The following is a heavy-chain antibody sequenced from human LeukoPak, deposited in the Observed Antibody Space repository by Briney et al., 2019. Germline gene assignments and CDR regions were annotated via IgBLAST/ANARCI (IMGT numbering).Heavy chain of an antibody. CDR3: ARGSRGGYSSSWYIPIPPADY. D-gene: IGHD6-13*01. CDR2: IDQSEST. CDR1: GGSFSGYY. Sequence: SETLSLTCAVYGGSFSGYYWSWIRQSPEKGLEWIGEIDQSESTNYNPSLKSRVTISVDTSKNQFSLRLGSVTAADTAVYYCARGSRGGYSSSWYIPIPPADYWGQGTLVTVSS. V-gene: IGHV4-34*01. J-gene: IGHJ4*02.